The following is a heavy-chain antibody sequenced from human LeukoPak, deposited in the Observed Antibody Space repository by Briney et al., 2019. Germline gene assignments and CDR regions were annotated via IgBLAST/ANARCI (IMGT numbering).Heavy chain of an antibody. Sequence: SGGSLRLSCAASGFTFTSYWMHWVRHAPGKGLVWVSRIESDGRSTGYADSVKGRFTISRDNAKNTLFLQMNSLRAEDTAVYYCARDFYYGSGSLDYWGQGTLVTVSS. D-gene: IGHD3-10*01. CDR1: GFTFTSYW. CDR3: ARDFYYGSGSLDY. CDR2: IESDGRST. J-gene: IGHJ4*02. V-gene: IGHV3-74*01.